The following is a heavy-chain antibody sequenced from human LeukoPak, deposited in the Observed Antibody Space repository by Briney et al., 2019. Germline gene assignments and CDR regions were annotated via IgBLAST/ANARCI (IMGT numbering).Heavy chain of an antibody. V-gene: IGHV3-48*01. CDR3: AKEGFDS. CDR2: ISSGSHTI. CDR1: GFTFSTYS. Sequence: PGGSLRLSCTASGFTFSTYSMTWVRQTPGKGLEYVSYISSGSHTIYYADSVKGRFTISRDNDKNSLYLQMNSLRAEDTAVYYCAKEGFDSWGQGTLVTVSS. J-gene: IGHJ4*02.